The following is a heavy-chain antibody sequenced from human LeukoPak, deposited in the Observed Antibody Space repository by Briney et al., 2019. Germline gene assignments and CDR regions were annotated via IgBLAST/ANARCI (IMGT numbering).Heavy chain of an antibody. CDR2: IYYSGST. J-gene: IGHJ3*02. V-gene: IGHV4-39*01. D-gene: IGHD1-26*01. CDR1: GGSVSRSSYY. CDR3: ARWEESDAFDI. Sequence: SETLSLTCTVSGGSVSRSSYYWGWIRQPPGKGLEWIGSIYYSGSTNYNPSLKSRVTISVDTSKNQFSLKLSSVTAADTAVYYCARWEESDAFDIWGQGTMVTVSS.